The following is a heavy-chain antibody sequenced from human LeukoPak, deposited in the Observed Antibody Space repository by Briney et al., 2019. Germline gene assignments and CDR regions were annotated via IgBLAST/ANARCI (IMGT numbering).Heavy chain of an antibody. D-gene: IGHD6-6*01. J-gene: IGHJ4*02. CDR1: GYTFTGYY. CDR3: ASGGPYSSSSFDY. Sequence: GASVKVSCKASGYTFTGYYMHWVRQAPGQGLEWMGWMNPNSGNTGYAQKFQGRVTMTRNTSISTAYMELSSLRSEDTAVYYCASGGPYSSSSFDYWGQGTLVTVSS. CDR2: MNPNSGNT. V-gene: IGHV1-8*02.